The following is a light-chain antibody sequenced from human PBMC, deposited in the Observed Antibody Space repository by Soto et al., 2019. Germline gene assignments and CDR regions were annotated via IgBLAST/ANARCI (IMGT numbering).Light chain of an antibody. J-gene: IGLJ3*02. Sequence: QSVLTQPPSASGSPGQSVTISCTGTSSDVGAYNYVSWYQQHAGKAPKLVIYGVTKRPSGVPDRFSGSKSANTASLTVSGLQAEDEADYYCSSFASSNTGVFGGGTKLTVL. CDR2: GVT. CDR1: SSDVGAYNY. CDR3: SSFASSNTGV. V-gene: IGLV2-8*01.